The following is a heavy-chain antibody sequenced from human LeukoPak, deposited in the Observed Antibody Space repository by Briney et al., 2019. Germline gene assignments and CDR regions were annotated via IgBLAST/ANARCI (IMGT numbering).Heavy chain of an antibody. V-gene: IGHV3-30*03. CDR2: ISYDGSNK. CDR3: AISETTVTIYDAFDI. Sequence: PGRSLRLSCAASGYTFSSYGMHWVRQAPGKGLEWVAVISYDGSNKYYADSVKGRFTISRDNSKNTLYLQMNSLRAEDTAVYYCAISETTVTIYDAFDIWGQGTMVTVSS. CDR1: GYTFSSYG. J-gene: IGHJ3*02. D-gene: IGHD4-17*01.